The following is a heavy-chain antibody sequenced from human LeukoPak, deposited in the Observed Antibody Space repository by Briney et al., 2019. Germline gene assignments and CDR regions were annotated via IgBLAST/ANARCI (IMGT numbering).Heavy chain of an antibody. Sequence: PWGSVRLSCAASGFTVSSNYMSWVRQAPGKGLEWVSVIYGGGSTYYADSVKGRFTISRDNSKNTLYLQMNSLRAEDTAVYYCASTSYNSGNYYLGYWGQGTLVTVSS. CDR1: GFTVSSNY. D-gene: IGHD3-10*01. CDR3: ASTSYNSGNYYLGY. J-gene: IGHJ4*02. V-gene: IGHV3-53*01. CDR2: IYGGGST.